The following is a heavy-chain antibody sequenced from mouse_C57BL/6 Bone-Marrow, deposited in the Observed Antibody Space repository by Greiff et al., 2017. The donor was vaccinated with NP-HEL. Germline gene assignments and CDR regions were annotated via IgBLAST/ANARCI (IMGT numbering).Heavy chain of an antibody. CDR1: GFSLTSYG. J-gene: IGHJ1*03. D-gene: IGHD1-1*01. Sequence: VQLQQSGPGLVQPSQSLSITCTVSGFSLTSYGVHWVRQSPGKGLEWLGVIWRGGSTDYTAAFMSRLSITKDNSKSQVFFKMNSLQADDTAIYYCAKNHGSSYYWYFDVWGTGTTVTGSA. V-gene: IGHV2-5*01. CDR3: AKNHGSSYYWYFDV. CDR2: IWRGGST.